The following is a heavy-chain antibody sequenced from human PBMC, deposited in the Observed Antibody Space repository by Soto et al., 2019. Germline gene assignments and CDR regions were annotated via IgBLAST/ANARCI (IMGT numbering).Heavy chain of an antibody. Sequence: SETLSLTCTVSGGSINNHYWSWIRQPPGKGLEWIGYIYYSGSTNYNPSLKSRVTISVDTSKNQFSLKLSSVTAADTAVYYCARLIYGDYEDYYYYYMDVWGKGTTVTVSS. CDR2: IYYSGST. J-gene: IGHJ6*03. CDR1: GGSINNHY. V-gene: IGHV4-59*08. D-gene: IGHD4-17*01. CDR3: ARLIYGDYEDYYYYYMDV.